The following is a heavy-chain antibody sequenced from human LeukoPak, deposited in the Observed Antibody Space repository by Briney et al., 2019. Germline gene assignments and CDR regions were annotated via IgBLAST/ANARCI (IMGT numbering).Heavy chain of an antibody. J-gene: IGHJ4*02. D-gene: IGHD3-10*01. CDR2: IIPTLGIA. Sequence: SVKVSCKASGGTFSSYAISWVRQAPGQGLEWMGRIIPTLGIANYAQKFQGRVTITADKSTSTAYMELSSLRSEDTAVYYCARDRAPGGYYFDYWGQGTLVTVSS. CDR1: GGTFSSYA. CDR3: ARDRAPGGYYFDY. V-gene: IGHV1-69*04.